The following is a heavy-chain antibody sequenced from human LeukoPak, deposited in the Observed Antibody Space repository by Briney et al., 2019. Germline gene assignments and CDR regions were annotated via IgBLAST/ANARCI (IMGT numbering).Heavy chain of an antibody. V-gene: IGHV1-18*01. J-gene: IGHJ6*03. CDR2: ISAYNGNT. CDR3: ARGNWGAYYYYMDV. CDR1: GYTFTSYG. D-gene: IGHD7-27*01. Sequence: ASVKVSCKASGYTFTSYGISWVRQAPGQGLEWMGWISAYNGNTNYAQKLQGRVTMTTDTSTSTAYMELRSLRSDDTAGYYCARGNWGAYYYYMDVWGKGTTVTVSS.